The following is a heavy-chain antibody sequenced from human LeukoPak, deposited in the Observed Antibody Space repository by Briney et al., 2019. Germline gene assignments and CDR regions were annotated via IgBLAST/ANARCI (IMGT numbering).Heavy chain of an antibody. V-gene: IGHV3-11*01. CDR3: ARDRNYYYDSSGYSDY. CDR1: GFTFSDYY. J-gene: IGHJ4*02. CDR2: IISSGSSK. D-gene: IGHD3-22*01. Sequence: GGSLRLSCAASGFTFSDYYMSWIRQAPGKGLEWVSCIISSGSSKYYADSVKGRFTISRDNAKNSLYLQMNSLRAEDTAVYYCARDRNYYYDSSGYSDYWGQGTLVTISS.